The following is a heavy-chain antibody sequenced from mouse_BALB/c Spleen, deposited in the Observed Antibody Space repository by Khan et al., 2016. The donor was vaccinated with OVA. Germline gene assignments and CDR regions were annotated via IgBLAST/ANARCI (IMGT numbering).Heavy chain of an antibody. CDR2: INTYTGEP. V-gene: IGHV9-3-1*01. J-gene: IGHJ4*01. CDR1: GYTFTNYG. D-gene: IGHD2-14*01. CDR3: GRVGYNGTIDY. Sequence: QIQLVQSGPELKQPGETVKISCKASGYTFTNYGMNWVQQAPGKGLKWMGWINTYTGEPTYADDFTGRFAFSLDTSASTSYLQINHHENEDTTNYCGGRVGYNGTIDYWGQGTSVTVSA.